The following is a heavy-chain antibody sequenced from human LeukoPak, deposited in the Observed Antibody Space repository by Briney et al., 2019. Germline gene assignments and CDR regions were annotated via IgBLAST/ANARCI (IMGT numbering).Heavy chain of an antibody. J-gene: IGHJ4*02. Sequence: GGSLRLSCAASGFTFSSYEMNWVRQAPGKGLEWVSYISSSGSTIYYADSVKGRFTISRDNAKNSLYLQMNSLRAEDTAVYYCTRNHDTSGPNYYFDYWGQGTLVTVSS. CDR3: TRNHDTSGPNYYFDY. CDR2: ISSSGSTI. V-gene: IGHV3-48*03. CDR1: GFTFSSYE. D-gene: IGHD3-22*01.